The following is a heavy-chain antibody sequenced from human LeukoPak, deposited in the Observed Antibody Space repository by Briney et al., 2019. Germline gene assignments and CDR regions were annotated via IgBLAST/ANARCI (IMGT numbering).Heavy chain of an antibody. D-gene: IGHD5-12*01. J-gene: IGHJ6*02. CDR3: AKGGSSPSNYYYYGMDV. CDR2: ISSTSSTT. CDR1: GFTFSSYS. Sequence: GGSLRLSCAASGFTFSSYSMNWVRQAPGKGLEWVSYISSTSSTTYYADSVKGRFTISRDNSKNTLYLQMNSLRAEDTAVYYCAKGGSSPSNYYYYGMDVWGQGTTVTVSS. V-gene: IGHV3-48*01.